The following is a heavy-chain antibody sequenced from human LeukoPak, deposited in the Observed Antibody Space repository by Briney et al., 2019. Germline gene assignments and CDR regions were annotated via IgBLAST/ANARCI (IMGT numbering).Heavy chain of an antibody. CDR1: GFTFSSYW. D-gene: IGHD6-19*01. CDR2: INSDGSST. CDR3: ARVGLYSSGWSA. V-gene: IGHV3-74*01. Sequence: GGSLRLSCAASGFTFSSYWMNWVRQAPGKGLVWVSRINSDGSSTNYTDSVKGRFTISRDNAKNTLYLQMNSLRAEDTAVHYCARVGLYSSGWSAWGQGTLVTVSS. J-gene: IGHJ4*02.